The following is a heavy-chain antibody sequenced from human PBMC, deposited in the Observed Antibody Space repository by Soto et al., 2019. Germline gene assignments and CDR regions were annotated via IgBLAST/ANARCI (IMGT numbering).Heavy chain of an antibody. CDR3: GRHYGGGYRYVDH. V-gene: IGHV4-39*01. D-gene: IGHD3-16*02. J-gene: IGHJ5*02. CDR1: GGSIANPSHF. Sequence: QLQLQESGPGLVKPSETLSLTCTVSGGSIANPSHFWGWIRQPPGKGLEWIGKIYYSGSTYYNPSLKSRVAISVGTAKNHFSLRLSSVTAADMAVYYCGRHYGGGYRYVDHWGQGTLVTVSS. CDR2: IYYSGST.